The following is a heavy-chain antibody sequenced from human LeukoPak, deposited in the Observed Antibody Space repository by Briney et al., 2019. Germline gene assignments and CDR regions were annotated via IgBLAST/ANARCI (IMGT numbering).Heavy chain of an antibody. Sequence: GGSLRLSWVASGFIFRNFGMHWVRQAPGKGLEWVAVIWSDGSNEYYADSVEGRFTISRDTSKDTLYLQMNSLRAEDTAVYYCARDQQGVDGVKFYYFDYWGQGTLVTVSS. V-gene: IGHV3-33*01. CDR1: GFIFRNFG. CDR3: ARDQQGVDGVKFYYFDY. CDR2: IWSDGSNE. J-gene: IGHJ4*02. D-gene: IGHD6-19*01.